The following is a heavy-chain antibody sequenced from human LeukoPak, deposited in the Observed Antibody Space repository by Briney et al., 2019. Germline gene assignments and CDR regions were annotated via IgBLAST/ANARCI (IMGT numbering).Heavy chain of an antibody. CDR3: ANDGGYYYGSGSYSLVY. CDR2: ISYDGSKK. CDR1: GFTLSSFG. V-gene: IGHV3-30*18. D-gene: IGHD3-10*01. J-gene: IGHJ4*02. Sequence: PGGSLRLSCTASGFTLSSFGMHWVRQAPGKGLEWVAVISYDGSKKYYADSVKGRFTISRDNSKSTLDLQMNSLRAEDTAVYYCANDGGYYYGSGSYSLVYWGQGTLVTVSS.